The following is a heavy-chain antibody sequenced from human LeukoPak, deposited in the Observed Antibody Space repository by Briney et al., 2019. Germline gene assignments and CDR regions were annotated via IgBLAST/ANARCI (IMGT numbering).Heavy chain of an antibody. CDR3: ARVKEGSGEIDY. Sequence: GASVKVSCKASGYTFTGYYMHWVRQAPGQGLEWMGGIIPIFGTANYAQKFQGRVTITADESTSTAYMELSSLRSEDTAVYYCARVKEGSGEIDYWGQGTLVTVSS. CDR2: IIPIFGTA. D-gene: IGHD6-19*01. CDR1: GYTFTGYY. J-gene: IGHJ4*02. V-gene: IGHV1-69*13.